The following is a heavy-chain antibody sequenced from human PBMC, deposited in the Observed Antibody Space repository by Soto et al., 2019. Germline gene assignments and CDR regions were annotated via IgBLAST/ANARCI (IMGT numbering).Heavy chain of an antibody. J-gene: IGHJ5*02. D-gene: IGHD6-19*01. CDR2: IYYSGST. V-gene: IGHV4-61*01. Sequence: QVQLQESGPGLVKPSETLSLTCTVSGGSVSSGSYYWSWIRQPPGKGLEWIGYIYYSGSTNYNPSLKSRVTISVDTSKNQFSLKLSSVTAADTAMYYCAREGGRKQWRYNWFDPWGQGTLVTVSS. CDR1: GGSVSSGSYY. CDR3: AREGGRKQWRYNWFDP.